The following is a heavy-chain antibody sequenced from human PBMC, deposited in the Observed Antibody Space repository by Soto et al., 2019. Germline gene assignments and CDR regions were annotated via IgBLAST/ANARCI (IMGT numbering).Heavy chain of an antibody. D-gene: IGHD3-16*02. CDR2: INSDGSST. CDR3: ARDSLEDDYIWGSYRLSHAFDI. Sequence: GGSLRLSCAASGFTFSSYWMHWVRQAPGKGLVWVSRINSDGSSTSYADSVKGRFTISRDNAKNTLYLQMNSLRAEDTAVYYCARDSLEDDYIWGSYRLSHAFDIWGQGTMVT. V-gene: IGHV3-74*01. CDR1: GFTFSSYW. J-gene: IGHJ3*02.